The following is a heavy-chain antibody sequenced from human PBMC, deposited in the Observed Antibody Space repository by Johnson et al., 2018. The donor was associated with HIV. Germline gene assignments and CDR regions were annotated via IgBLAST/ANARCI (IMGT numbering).Heavy chain of an antibody. CDR2: ISSNGGST. Sequence: VQLVESGGGVVQPGRSLRLSCAASGFTFSSYAMHWVRQAPGKGLEYVSAISSNGGSTYYANSVKGRFTISRDNSKNTLYLQMGSLRAEDTAVYYCAREASLYAFEIWGQGTMVTVSS. V-gene: IGHV3-64*01. D-gene: IGHD5/OR15-5a*01. CDR3: AREASLYAFEI. J-gene: IGHJ3*02. CDR1: GFTFSSYA.